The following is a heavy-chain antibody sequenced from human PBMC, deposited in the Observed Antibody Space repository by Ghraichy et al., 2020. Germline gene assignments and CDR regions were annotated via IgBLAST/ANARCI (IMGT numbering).Heavy chain of an antibody. CDR1: GYSFTSYW. CDR3: ARRGGPGYCTNGVCHHFDY. CDR2: IYPGDSDT. J-gene: IGHJ4*02. D-gene: IGHD2-8*01. Sequence: GESLNISCKGSGYSFTSYWISWVRQMPGKGLEWMGIIYPGDSDTRYSPSFQGQVTISADKSISTAYLQWSSLKASDTAMYYCARRGGPGYCTNGVCHHFDYWGQGTLVTVSS. V-gene: IGHV5-51*01.